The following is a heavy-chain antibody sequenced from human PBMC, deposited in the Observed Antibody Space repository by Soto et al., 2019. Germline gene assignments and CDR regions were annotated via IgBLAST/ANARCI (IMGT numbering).Heavy chain of an antibody. Sequence: SETLSLTCTVSGGSISSYYWSWIRQPPGKGLEWIGYIYYSGSTNYNPSLKSRVTISVDTSKNQFSLKLSSVTAADTAVYYCARDSRSRGGRSGAAGREAYFDYWGQGTLVTVSS. D-gene: IGHD6-13*01. CDR2: IYYSGST. V-gene: IGHV4-59*01. CDR3: ARDSRSRGGRSGAAGREAYFDY. J-gene: IGHJ4*02. CDR1: GGSISSYY.